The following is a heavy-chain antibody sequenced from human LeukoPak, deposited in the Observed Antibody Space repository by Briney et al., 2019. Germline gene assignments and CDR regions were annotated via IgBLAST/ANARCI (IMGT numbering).Heavy chain of an antibody. J-gene: IGHJ6*03. CDR3: ARRPDYYDSSGYYPYYYYYMDV. Sequence: GSLRLSCAASGFTVSSNYMSWVRQGPGKGLEWIGEINHSGSTNYNPSLKSRVTISVDTSKNQFSLKLSSVTAADTAVYYCARRPDYYDSSGYYPYYYYYMDVWGKGTTVTISS. D-gene: IGHD3-22*01. CDR1: GFTVSSNY. CDR2: INHSGST. V-gene: IGHV4-34*01.